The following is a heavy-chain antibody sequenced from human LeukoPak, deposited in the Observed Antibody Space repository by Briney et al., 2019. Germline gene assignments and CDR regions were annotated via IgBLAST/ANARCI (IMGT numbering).Heavy chain of an antibody. CDR2: ISYDGSRK. CDR3: AKYPKGGTSAVVDF. CDR1: GFTFSNFG. V-gene: IGHV3-30*18. Sequence: GGSLRLSCAGSGFTFSNFGMHWVRQAPGKGLEWVAVISYDGSRKYCADSVKGRFTISRDNSKNTLYLQMNSLRPEDTAVYYCAKYPKGGTSAVVDFWGQGTLVTVSS. J-gene: IGHJ4*02. D-gene: IGHD6-13*01.